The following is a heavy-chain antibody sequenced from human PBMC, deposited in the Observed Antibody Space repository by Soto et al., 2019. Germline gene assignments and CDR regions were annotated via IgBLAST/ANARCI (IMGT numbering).Heavy chain of an antibody. CDR3: ARSIAYSGYDDGYYYGMDV. CDR1: GFTFSSYA. J-gene: IGHJ6*02. Sequence: QVQLVESGGGVVQPGRSLRLSCAASGFTFSSYAMHWVRQAPGKGLEWVAVISYDGSNKYYADSVKGRFTISRDNSKNTLYLQMNSLRAEDTAVYYCARSIAYSGYDDGYYYGMDVWGQGTTVTVSS. D-gene: IGHD5-12*01. CDR2: ISYDGSNK. V-gene: IGHV3-30-3*01.